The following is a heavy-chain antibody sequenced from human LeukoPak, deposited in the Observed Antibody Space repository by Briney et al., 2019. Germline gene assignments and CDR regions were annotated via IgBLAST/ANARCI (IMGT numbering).Heavy chain of an antibody. CDR2: IYHSGST. CDR3: ARAGLSTVTSHWFDP. V-gene: IGHV4-38-2*02. J-gene: IGHJ5*02. D-gene: IGHD4-17*01. Sequence: PSETLSLTCTVSGYSISSGYYWGWIRQPPGKGLEWIGSIYHSGSTYYNPSLKSRVTISVDTSKNQFSLKLSSVTAADTAVYYCARAGLSTVTSHWFDPWGQGTLVTVSS. CDR1: GYSISSGYY.